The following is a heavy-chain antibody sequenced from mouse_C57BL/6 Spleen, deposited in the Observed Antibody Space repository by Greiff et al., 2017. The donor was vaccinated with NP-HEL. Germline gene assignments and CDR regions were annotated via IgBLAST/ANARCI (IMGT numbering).Heavy chain of an antibody. CDR1: GFTFSSYA. Sequence: EVKVVESGEGLVKPGGSLKLFCAASGFTFSSYAMSWVRQTPEKRLEWVAYISSGGDYIYYADTVKGRFTISRDNARNTLYLQMSSLKSEDTAMYYCTRDLIYDGYYRYFDVWGTGTTVTVSS. CDR3: TRDLIYDGYYRYFDV. V-gene: IGHV5-9-1*02. CDR2: ISSGGDYI. D-gene: IGHD2-3*01. J-gene: IGHJ1*03.